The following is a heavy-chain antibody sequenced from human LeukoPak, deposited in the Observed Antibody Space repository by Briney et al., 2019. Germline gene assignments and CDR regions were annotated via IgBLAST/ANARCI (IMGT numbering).Heavy chain of an antibody. D-gene: IGHD5-24*01. CDR2: IGPNGGAT. CDR1: GYTLTDYY. V-gene: IGHV1-2*02. J-gene: IGHJ3*02. Sequence: GASVKVSCKASGYTLTDYYIHWVRQAPGQGLEWMGSIGPNGGATKYAQKFQGRVLITRDTSLATAYMELSSLTSDDTALYHCAREGGCNLWAAFDIWGQGTMVTVSS. CDR3: AREGGCNLWAAFDI.